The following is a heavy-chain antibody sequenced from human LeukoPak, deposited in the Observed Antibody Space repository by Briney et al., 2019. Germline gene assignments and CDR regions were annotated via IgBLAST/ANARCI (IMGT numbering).Heavy chain of an antibody. V-gene: IGHV4-4*07. CDR2: IYTSGST. CDR3: ARDRGSTSLFRDYYYYMDV. Sequence: PSETLSLTCTVSGGSISSYYWSWIRQPAGKGLEWIGRIYTSGSTNYNPSLKSRVTVSVDTSKNQFSLKLSSVTAADTAVYYCARDRGSTSLFRDYYYYMDVWGKGTTVTVSS. CDR1: GGSISSYY. D-gene: IGHD2-2*01. J-gene: IGHJ6*03.